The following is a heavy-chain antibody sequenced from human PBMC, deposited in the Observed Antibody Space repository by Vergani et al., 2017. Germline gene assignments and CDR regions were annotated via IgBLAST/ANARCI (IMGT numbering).Heavy chain of an antibody. D-gene: IGHD4-17*01. CDR2: IIPIFGTA. Sequence: QVQLVQSGAEVKKPGSSVKVSCKASGGTFSSYAISWVRQAPGQGLEWMGGIIPIFGTATYAQKFQGRVTITADESTSTAYMELSSLRSEDTAVYYCARDPLIMTTVTTYPWFDRGGQGTLVTVSS. CDR1: GGTFSSYA. CDR3: ARDPLIMTTVTTYPWFDR. J-gene: IGHJ5*02. V-gene: IGHV1-69*12.